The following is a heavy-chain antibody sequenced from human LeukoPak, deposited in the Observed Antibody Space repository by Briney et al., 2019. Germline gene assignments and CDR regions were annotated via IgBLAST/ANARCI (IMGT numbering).Heavy chain of an antibody. CDR3: ARDVIPRKTISDSGSLDY. J-gene: IGHJ4*02. CDR1: GFTFSSYC. Sequence: PGGSLRLSCAASGFTFSSYCMNWVRQAPGKGLEWVSYISSSSSTIYYADSVKGRFTISRDNAKNSLYLQLSSLRAEDTAVYYCARDVIPRKTISDSGSLDYWGQGTLVTVSS. D-gene: IGHD3-10*01. CDR2: ISSSSSTI. V-gene: IGHV3-48*04.